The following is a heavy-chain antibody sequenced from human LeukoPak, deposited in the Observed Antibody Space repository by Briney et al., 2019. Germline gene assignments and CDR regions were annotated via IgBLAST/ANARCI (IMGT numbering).Heavy chain of an antibody. D-gene: IGHD1-26*01. Sequence: GGSLRLSCAASGFTVSGNYMSWVRQAPGKGLEWVSAISGSGGSTYYADSVKGRFTISRDNSKNTLYLQMNSLRAEDTAVYYCAKDSWELGDYWGQGTLVTVSS. CDR3: AKDSWELGDY. V-gene: IGHV3-23*01. CDR2: ISGSGGST. J-gene: IGHJ4*02. CDR1: GFTVSGNY.